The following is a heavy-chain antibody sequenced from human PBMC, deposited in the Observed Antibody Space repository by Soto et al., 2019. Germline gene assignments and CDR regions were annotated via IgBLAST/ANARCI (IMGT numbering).Heavy chain of an antibody. D-gene: IGHD2-15*01. CDR1: GDSVSSNSAA. CDR2: TYYRSKWYN. V-gene: IGHV6-1*01. CDR3: ASLLAGVEFGTDV. Sequence: SQPLSPTSAIAGDSVSSNSAAWNWIRQSPSRGLEWLGRTYYRSKWYNDYAKSVKSRISIIPDTSKNQFSLQLNSMTPEDTAVYYCASLLAGVEFGTDVWGQGTTVTV. J-gene: IGHJ6*02.